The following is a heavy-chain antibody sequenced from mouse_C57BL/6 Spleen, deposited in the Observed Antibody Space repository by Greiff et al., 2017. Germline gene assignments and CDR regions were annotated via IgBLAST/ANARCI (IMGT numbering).Heavy chain of an antibody. J-gene: IGHJ4*01. V-gene: IGHV1-50*01. D-gene: IGHD3-2*02. Sequence: QVQLQQPGAELVKPGASVKLSCKASGYTFTSYWMQWVKQRPGQGLEWIGEIDPSDRYTNYNQKFKGKATLTVDTSSSTAYMQLSSLTSEDSAVYYGARRAQATTMDYWGQGTSVPVSS. CDR1: GYTFTSYW. CDR2: IDPSDRYT. CDR3: ARRAQATTMDY.